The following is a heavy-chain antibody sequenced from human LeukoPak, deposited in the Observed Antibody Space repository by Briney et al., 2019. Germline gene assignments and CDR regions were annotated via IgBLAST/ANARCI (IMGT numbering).Heavy chain of an antibody. V-gene: IGHV3-21*01. Sequence: GGSLRLSCAASGFTFSNYKMNWVRQAPGKGLEWVSFISTSSNYIYYSDSVKGRFTISRDNAKNSLYLQMNSLRAEDTAVYYCARVGSIAAAGTPDYWGQGTLVTVSS. D-gene: IGHD6-13*01. CDR3: ARVGSIAAAGTPDY. J-gene: IGHJ4*02. CDR2: ISTSSNYI. CDR1: GFTFSNYK.